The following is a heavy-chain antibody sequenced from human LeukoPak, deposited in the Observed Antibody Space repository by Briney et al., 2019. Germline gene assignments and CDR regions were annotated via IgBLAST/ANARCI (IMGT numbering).Heavy chain of an antibody. J-gene: IGHJ4*02. Sequence: SETLSLTCTVSGSSINNNFWTWIRQPPGKGLEWIGYIYSSGSANYNPSLKSRVIISGDTSKNQFSLKLSSVTAADTAVYFCARSCSSATCPFDYWGQGSQVTVSS. V-gene: IGHV4-59*12. CDR3: ARSCSSATCPFDY. CDR2: IYSSGSA. CDR1: GSSINNNF. D-gene: IGHD2-2*01.